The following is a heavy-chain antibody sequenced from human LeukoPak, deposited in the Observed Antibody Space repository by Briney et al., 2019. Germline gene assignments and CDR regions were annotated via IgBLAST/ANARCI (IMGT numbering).Heavy chain of an antibody. D-gene: IGHD5-24*01. J-gene: IGHJ4*02. CDR2: ISTTGGT. Sequence: SETLSLTCTVSGGSICTHYWSWIRQPAGKGLEWIGRISTTGGTNYNPSLKSRVTMSIDTSKNQFSLKLSSVTAADTAVYYCAREVEMATQFDYWGQGTLVTVSS. CDR3: AREVEMATQFDY. V-gene: IGHV4-4*07. CDR1: GGSICTHY.